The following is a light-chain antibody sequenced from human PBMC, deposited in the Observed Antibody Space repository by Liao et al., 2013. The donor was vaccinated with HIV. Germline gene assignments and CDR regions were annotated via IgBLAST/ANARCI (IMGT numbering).Light chain of an antibody. CDR2: EDT. V-gene: IGLV3-1*01. Sequence: SYELTQPPSVSVSPGQTASITCSGDKLGDKYACWYQQRPGQSPQVVIYEDTKRPSGIPERFSGSNSGNTATLSISGTQAMDEADYSCLVWDSSTSFVFGTGTKVTVL. CDR3: LVWDSSTSFV. CDR1: KLGDKY. J-gene: IGLJ1*01.